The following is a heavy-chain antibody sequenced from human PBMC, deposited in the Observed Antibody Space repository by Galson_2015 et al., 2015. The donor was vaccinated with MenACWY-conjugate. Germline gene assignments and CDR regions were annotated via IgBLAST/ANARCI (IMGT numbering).Heavy chain of an antibody. J-gene: IGHJ4*02. Sequence: PLRLSCAASVFIFSSHTMNWVRQAPGKGLEWVSSISISSSYIYYADSVKGRFTISRDNAKNSLYLQMNSLPAEDTAVYYCARDYARLEWLSAYYFDYWGQGTPVTVSS. V-gene: IGHV3-21*01. CDR3: ARDYARLEWLSAYYFDY. D-gene: IGHD3-3*01. CDR1: VFIFSSHT. CDR2: ISISSSYI.